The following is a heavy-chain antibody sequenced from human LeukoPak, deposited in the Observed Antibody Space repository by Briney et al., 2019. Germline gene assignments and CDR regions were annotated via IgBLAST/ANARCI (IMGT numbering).Heavy chain of an antibody. D-gene: IGHD3-10*01. V-gene: IGHV4-39*01. CDR2: IYHSGST. CDR3: ARRGGYYGSGGNWFGP. J-gene: IGHJ5*02. Sequence: PSETLSLTCTVSGGSICSSSYYWGWIRQAPGKGLEWIGTIYHSGSTYYNPSFKSRVTISVDTSKNQFSLRLSSVTAADTAVYYCARRGGYYGSGGNWFGPWGQGTLVTVSS. CDR1: GGSICSSSYY.